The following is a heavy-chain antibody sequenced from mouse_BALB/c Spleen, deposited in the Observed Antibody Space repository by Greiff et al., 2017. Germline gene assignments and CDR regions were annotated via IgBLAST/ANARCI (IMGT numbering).Heavy chain of an antibody. D-gene: IGHD2-9*01. V-gene: IGHV5-17*02. CDR1: GFTFSSFG. CDR2: ISSGSSTI. CDR3: ARCPFYGYDGPGYAMDY. J-gene: IGHJ4*01. Sequence: EVQGVESGGGLVQPGGSRKLSCAASGFTFSSFGMHWVRQAPEKGLEWVAYISSGSSTIYYADTVKGRFTISRDNPKNTLFLQMTSLRSEDTAMYYCARCPFYGYDGPGYAMDYWGQGTSVTVSS.